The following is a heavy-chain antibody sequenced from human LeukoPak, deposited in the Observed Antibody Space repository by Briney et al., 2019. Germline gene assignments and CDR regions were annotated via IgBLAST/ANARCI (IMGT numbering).Heavy chain of an antibody. Sequence: SSVKVSCMACGYTFTDYYMHWVRQAPGQGLEWMGWINPNSGGTNYAQKFQGRVTMTRDTSISTAYMELSRLRSDDTAVYYCARGAYGSGSSRMGYWGQGTLVTVSS. CDR2: INPNSGGT. V-gene: IGHV1-2*02. CDR1: GYTFTDYY. J-gene: IGHJ4*02. D-gene: IGHD3-10*01. CDR3: ARGAYGSGSSRMGY.